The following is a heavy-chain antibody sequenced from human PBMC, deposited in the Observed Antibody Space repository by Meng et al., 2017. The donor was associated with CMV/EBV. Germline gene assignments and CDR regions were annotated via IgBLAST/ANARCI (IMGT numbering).Heavy chain of an antibody. CDR1: GFTFRSFW. CDR2: INSDGSST. CDR3: ARGDYPYYFDY. D-gene: IGHD3-16*01. J-gene: IGHJ4*02. Sequence: SWAASGFTFRSFWMHWVRQAPGKGLVWVSRINSDGSSTSYADSVKGRFTISRDNAKNTLYLQMNSLRAEDTAVYYCARGDYPYYFDYWGQGTLVTVSS. V-gene: IGHV3-74*01.